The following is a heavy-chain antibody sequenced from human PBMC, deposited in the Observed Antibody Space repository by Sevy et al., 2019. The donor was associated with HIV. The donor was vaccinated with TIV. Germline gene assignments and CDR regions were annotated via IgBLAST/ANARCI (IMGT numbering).Heavy chain of an antibody. CDR1: GGSFSGYY. CDR3: ARGRHIAAAGNHWYFDL. V-gene: IGHV4-34*01. D-gene: IGHD6-13*01. Sequence: SETLSLTCAVYGGSFSGYYWSWIRQPPGKGLEWIGEINHSGSTNYNPSLKSRVTISVDTSKNQFSLKRSSVTAADTAVYYCARGRHIAAAGNHWYFDLWGRGTLVTVSS. J-gene: IGHJ2*01. CDR2: INHSGST.